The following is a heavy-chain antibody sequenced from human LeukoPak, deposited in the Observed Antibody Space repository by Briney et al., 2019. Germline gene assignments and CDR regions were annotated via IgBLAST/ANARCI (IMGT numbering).Heavy chain of an antibody. V-gene: IGHV4-34*01. D-gene: IGHD3-9*01. J-gene: IGHJ3*02. Sequence: PSETLSLTCAVYGGSFSGYYWSWIRQPPGKGLEWIGEINHSGSTNYNPSLKSRVTISVDTSKNQFSLKLSSVTAADTAVYYCARRSLRTISGAHVLRYFPGAFDIWGQGTMVTVSS. CDR3: ARRSLRTISGAHVLRYFPGAFDI. CDR2: INHSGST. CDR1: GGSFSGYY.